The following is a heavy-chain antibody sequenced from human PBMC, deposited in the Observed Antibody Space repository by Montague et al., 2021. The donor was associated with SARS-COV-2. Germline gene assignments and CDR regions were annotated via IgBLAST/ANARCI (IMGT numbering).Heavy chain of an antibody. D-gene: IGHD1-26*01. CDR2: IDWDDDK. CDR1: GFSLSTSGVG. V-gene: IGHV2-70*01. CDR3: ARIWGATRGDAFDI. Sequence: PALVKPTQTLTPTCTFSGFSLSTSGVGVGWIRQPPGKALEWLALIDWDDDKYYSTSLKTRLTISKDTSKNQVVLTMTNMDPVDTATYYCARIWGATRGDAFDIWGQGTMVTVSS. J-gene: IGHJ3*02.